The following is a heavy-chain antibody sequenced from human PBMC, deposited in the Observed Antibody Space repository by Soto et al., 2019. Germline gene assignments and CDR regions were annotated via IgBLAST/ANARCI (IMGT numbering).Heavy chain of an antibody. V-gene: IGHV3-30*18. CDR2: ISYDATIQ. D-gene: IGHD2-15*01. CDR3: AKVVESGDSFEL. CDR1: GFTFRSHA. Sequence: QAQLVESGGGVVQSGMSLRLSCEASGFTFRSHAMHWVRQTPGKGLEWVAVISYDATIQSYADSVKGRFTISRDNADNTLVWQMHSLRAEETAVYGCAKVVESGDSFELGGQGTVVTVSS. J-gene: IGHJ3*01.